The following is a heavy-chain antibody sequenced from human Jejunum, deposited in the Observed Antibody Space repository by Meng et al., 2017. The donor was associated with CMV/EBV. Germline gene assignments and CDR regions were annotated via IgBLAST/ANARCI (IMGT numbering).Heavy chain of an antibody. Sequence: FTANRTYVGWVRQAPGRGLEWVSVIYSGGTTYYADSMKGRFTISRDNSKNTLYLQMNSLRLEDTAVYYCAINSEADSVATGDFDYWGQGALVTVSS. CDR2: IYSGGTT. CDR3: AINSEADSVATGDFDY. V-gene: IGHV3-66*02. J-gene: IGHJ4*02. D-gene: IGHD5-12*01. CDR1: FTANRTY.